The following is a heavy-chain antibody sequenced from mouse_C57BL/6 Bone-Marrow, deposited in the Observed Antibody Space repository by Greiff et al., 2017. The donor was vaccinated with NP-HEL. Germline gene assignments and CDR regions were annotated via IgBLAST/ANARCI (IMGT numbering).Heavy chain of an antibody. Sequence: EVKLQQSGPVLVKPGPSVKISCKASGFTFTDYYMHWVKQSHGKSLEWIGLVYPYNGGTSYNQKFKGKATLTVDTSSSTAYMELNSLTSEDSAVYYCARWHYYGSSLWYFDYWGQGTTLTVSS. V-gene: IGHV1-36*01. D-gene: IGHD1-1*01. CDR2: VYPYNGGT. CDR1: GFTFTDYY. CDR3: ARWHYYGSSLWYFDY. J-gene: IGHJ2*01.